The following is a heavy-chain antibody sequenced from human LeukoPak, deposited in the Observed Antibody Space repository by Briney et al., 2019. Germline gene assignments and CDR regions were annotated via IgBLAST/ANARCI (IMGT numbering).Heavy chain of an antibody. V-gene: IGHV4-38-2*01. Sequence: SETLSLTCAVSGYSISSGYYWGWIRQPPGKGLEWIGSIYHSGSIYYNPSLKSRVTISVDTSKNQFSLKLSSVTAADTAVYYCARIPYGDYRGGSFDPWGQGTLVTVSS. CDR1: GYSISSGYY. J-gene: IGHJ5*02. CDR3: ARIPYGDYRGGSFDP. D-gene: IGHD4-17*01. CDR2: IYHSGSI.